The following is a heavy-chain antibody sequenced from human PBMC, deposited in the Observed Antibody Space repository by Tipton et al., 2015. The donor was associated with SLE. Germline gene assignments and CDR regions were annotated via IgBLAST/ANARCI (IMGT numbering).Heavy chain of an antibody. V-gene: IGHV4-39*07. CDR3: ARHPTVTSFFGY. CDR2: VFYSGNT. J-gene: IGHJ4*02. Sequence: TLSLTCSVSGGSISTTDHYWGWIRQPPGKGLEWIGSVFYSGNTYYNESLQSRVTISVDTSKNQFSLKLSSVTAADTAVYYCARHPTVTSFFGYWGQGTLVTVSS. D-gene: IGHD4-17*01. CDR1: GGSISTTDHY.